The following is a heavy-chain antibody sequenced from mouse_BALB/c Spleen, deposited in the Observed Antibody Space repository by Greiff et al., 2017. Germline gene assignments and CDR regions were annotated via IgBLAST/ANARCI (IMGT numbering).Heavy chain of an antibody. CDR3: ARGRAVVATEYFDV. CDR1: GFTFSSYA. Sequence: EVKLVESGGGLVKPGGSLKLSCAASGFTFSSYAMSWVRQTPEKRLEWVASISSGGSTYYPDSVKGRFTISRDNARNILYLQMSSLRSEDTAMYYCARGRAVVATEYFDVWGAGTTVTVSS. CDR2: ISSGGST. D-gene: IGHD1-1*01. J-gene: IGHJ1*01. V-gene: IGHV5-6-5*01.